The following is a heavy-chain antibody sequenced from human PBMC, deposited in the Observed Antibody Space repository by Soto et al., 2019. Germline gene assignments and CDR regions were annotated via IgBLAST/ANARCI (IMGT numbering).Heavy chain of an antibody. Sequence: GGSLRLSCAASGFTFTKYWMSWVRQAPGKGLEWVAVIWYDGSNKYYADSVKGRFTISRDNSKNTLYLQMNSLRAEDTAVYYCARDRNTRAFLFDYWGQGTLVTVSS. D-gene: IGHD5-18*01. CDR2: IWYDGSNK. CDR3: ARDRNTRAFLFDY. CDR1: GFTFTKYW. J-gene: IGHJ4*02. V-gene: IGHV3-33*07.